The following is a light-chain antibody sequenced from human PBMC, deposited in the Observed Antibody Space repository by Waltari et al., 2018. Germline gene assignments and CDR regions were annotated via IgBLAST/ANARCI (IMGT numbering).Light chain of an antibody. CDR1: QSVSSSY. Sequence: EIVLTQSPGTLSLSPGERATLSCRASQSVSSSYLAWYQQKPGQAPRLLIYGASRRATGIPDRFSGSGSVTDFTLTISRLEPEDFAVYYCQQWRTFGQGTKVEIK. CDR3: QQWRT. J-gene: IGKJ1*01. CDR2: GAS. V-gene: IGKV3-20*01.